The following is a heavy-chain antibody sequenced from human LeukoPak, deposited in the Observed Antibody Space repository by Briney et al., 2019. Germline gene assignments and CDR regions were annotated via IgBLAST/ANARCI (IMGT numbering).Heavy chain of an antibody. CDR3: ARVKAVAGTTRHFDY. CDR2: IYYSGST. Sequence: SETLSLTCTVSVGSIRSYYWSWIRQPPGKGLEWIGYIYYSGSTNYNPSLKSRVTISVDTSKNQFSLKLSSVTAADTAVYYCARVKAVAGTTRHFDYWGQGTLVTVSS. CDR1: VGSIRSYY. V-gene: IGHV4-59*08. D-gene: IGHD6-19*01. J-gene: IGHJ4*02.